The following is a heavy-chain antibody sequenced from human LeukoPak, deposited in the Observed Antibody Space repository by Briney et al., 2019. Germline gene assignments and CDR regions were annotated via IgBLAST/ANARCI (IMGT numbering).Heavy chain of an antibody. J-gene: IGHJ4*02. D-gene: IGHD4-17*01. CDR2: ISSSSNDI. Sequence: SGGSLRLSCAASGVTFSSSSLTWVRQAPGKGLEWVGYISSSSNDIHYADSVKGRFTISRDNAKDSLYLQMNGLRVEDTAVYYCAGGAYGDTSRYGYWGQGTLVTVSS. CDR1: GVTFSSSS. CDR3: AGGAYGDTSRYGY. V-gene: IGHV3-21*05.